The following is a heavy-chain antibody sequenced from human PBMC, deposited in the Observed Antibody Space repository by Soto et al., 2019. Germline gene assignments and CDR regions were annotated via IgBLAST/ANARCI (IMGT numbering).Heavy chain of an antibody. CDR3: AMHFRSGGASQFYDY. CDR1: RGSLSSSSYD. Sequence: SEPLTVTCTVSRGSLSSSSYDWGGIRQPPGKGLEWIGSIYYSGSTYYNPSLKSRAXISVDTSKKQFSLKRSSVTAADADVYYCAMHFRSGGASQFYDYWAEGTWVTVS. CDR2: IYYSGST. V-gene: IGHV4-39*01. J-gene: IGHJ4*02. D-gene: IGHD1-26*01.